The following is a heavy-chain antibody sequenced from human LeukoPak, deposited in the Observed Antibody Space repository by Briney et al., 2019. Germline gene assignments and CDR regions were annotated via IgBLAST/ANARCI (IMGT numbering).Heavy chain of an antibody. CDR3: ARDYGPPYYFDASGFFWSQCFDL. D-gene: IGHD3-22*01. J-gene: IGHJ2*01. Sequence: GGSLRLSCAASGFSVSTKYMNWVRQAPGKGLEWVSVIYSDGRTYYADSVKGRFTISRDNSKNTLYLQMGSLRAEDTAVYYCARDYGPPYYFDASGFFWSQCFDLWGRGTLVTVSS. CDR1: GFSVSTKY. CDR2: IYSDGRT. V-gene: IGHV3-53*01.